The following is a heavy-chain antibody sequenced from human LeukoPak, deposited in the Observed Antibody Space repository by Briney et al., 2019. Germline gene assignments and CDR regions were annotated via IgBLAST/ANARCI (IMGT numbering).Heavy chain of an antibody. CDR2: IYYSGST. CDR1: GGSISSYY. Sequence: PSETLSLTCTVSGGSISSYYWSWIRQPPGKGLEWIGYIYYSGSTNYNPSLKSRVTISVDTSKNQFSLKLSSVTAAGTAVYYCARGGEDGYIDYWGQGTLVTVSS. D-gene: IGHD5-24*01. V-gene: IGHV4-59*01. CDR3: ARGGEDGYIDY. J-gene: IGHJ4*02.